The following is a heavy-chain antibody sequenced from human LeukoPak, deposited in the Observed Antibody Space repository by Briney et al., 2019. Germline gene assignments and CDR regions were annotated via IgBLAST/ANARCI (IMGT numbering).Heavy chain of an antibody. D-gene: IGHD5-18*01. CDR1: GFTFSSYG. Sequence: PGGSLRLSCAASGFTFSSYGIHWVRQAPGKGLEWVAGVWFDGSKKSYADSVKGRFTISRDSSKNTLSLQMNSLRSEDTAVYYCARGYRNSGYNYFDYWGQGTLLTVSS. J-gene: IGHJ4*02. V-gene: IGHV3-33*01. CDR2: VWFDGSKK. CDR3: ARGYRNSGYNYFDY.